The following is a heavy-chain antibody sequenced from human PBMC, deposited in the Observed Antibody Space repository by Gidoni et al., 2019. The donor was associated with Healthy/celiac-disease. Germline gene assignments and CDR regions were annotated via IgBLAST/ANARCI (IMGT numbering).Heavy chain of an antibody. CDR2: ISWNSGSI. J-gene: IGHJ6*02. D-gene: IGHD6-25*01. CDR1: GFTFVYYA. Sequence: EVQLVESGGGLVQPGRSLRLSCAASGFTFVYYAMHWVRQAPGKGLEWVSGISWNSGSIGYADSVKGRFTISRDNAKNSLYLQMNSLRAEDTALYYCAKGWQGAAGLYYYYGMDVWGQGTTVTVSS. CDR3: AKGWQGAAGLYYYYGMDV. V-gene: IGHV3-9*01.